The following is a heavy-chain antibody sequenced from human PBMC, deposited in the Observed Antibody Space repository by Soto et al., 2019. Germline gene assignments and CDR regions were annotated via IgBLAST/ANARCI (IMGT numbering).Heavy chain of an antibody. CDR1: GYTFTSYY. CDR2: INPSGGST. V-gene: IGHV1-46*01. J-gene: IGHJ6*02. D-gene: IGHD3-3*01. Sequence: GASVKVSCKASGYTFTSYYMHWVRRAPGQGLEWMGIINPSGGSTSYAQKFQGRVTMTRDTSTSTVYMELSSLRSEDTAVYYCARVPYDFWSGYYTSDYYYGMDVWGQGTKVTVSS. CDR3: ARVPYDFWSGYYTSDYYYGMDV.